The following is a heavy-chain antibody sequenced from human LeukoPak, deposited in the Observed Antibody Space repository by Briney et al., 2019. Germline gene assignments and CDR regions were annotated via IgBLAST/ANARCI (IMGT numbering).Heavy chain of an antibody. Sequence: GGSLRLSCEASGFTSSNAWMSWVRQAPGKGLKWVGRIKSKTDGGTTDYAAPVKGRFTISRDDSKNTLYLQMNSLKTEDTAVYYCTTGLITMARGVYFDYWGQGTLVTVSS. CDR3: TTGLITMARGVYFDY. CDR2: IKSKTDGGTT. CDR1: GFTSSNAW. V-gene: IGHV3-15*01. J-gene: IGHJ4*02. D-gene: IGHD3-10*01.